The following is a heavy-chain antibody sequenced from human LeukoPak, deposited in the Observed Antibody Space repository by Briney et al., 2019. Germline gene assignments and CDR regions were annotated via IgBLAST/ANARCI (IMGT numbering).Heavy chain of an antibody. J-gene: IGHJ4*02. CDR1: GGTFSSYA. CDR2: IIPILGIA. V-gene: IGHV1-69*04. CDR3: AKGISYDY. Sequence: GASVKVSCKASGGTFSSYAISWVRQAPGQGLEWMGRIIPILGIANYAQKFQGRVTITADKSTSTAYMELNSLRAEDTAVYYCAKGISYDYWGQGTLVTVSS. D-gene: IGHD3-3*01.